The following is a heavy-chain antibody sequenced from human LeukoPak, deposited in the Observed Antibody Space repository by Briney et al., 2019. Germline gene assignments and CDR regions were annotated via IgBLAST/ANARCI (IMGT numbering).Heavy chain of an antibody. CDR2: IYSGGST. Sequence: PGGSLRLSCAASGFTVSSNYMSWVRQAPGKGLEWVSVIYSGGSTYYADSVKGRFTISRDNSKNTLYLQMNSLRAEDTAVYYCARGAYDFWSGRPTDYWGQGTLVTVSS. D-gene: IGHD3-3*01. CDR3: ARGAYDFWSGRPTDY. V-gene: IGHV3-53*01. CDR1: GFTVSSNY. J-gene: IGHJ4*02.